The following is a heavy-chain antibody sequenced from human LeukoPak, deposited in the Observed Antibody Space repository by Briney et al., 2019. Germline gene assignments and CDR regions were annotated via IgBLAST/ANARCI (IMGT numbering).Heavy chain of an antibody. CDR3: ASNIVGATQYYYYGMDV. V-gene: IGHV3-30*04. CDR1: GFTFSSYA. D-gene: IGHD1-26*01. Sequence: PGGSLRLSCAASGFTFSSYAMHWVRQAPGKGLEWVAVISYDGGNKYYADSVKGRFTISRDNSKNTLYLQMNSLRAEDTAVYYCASNIVGATQYYYYGMDVWGQGTTVTVSS. J-gene: IGHJ6*02. CDR2: ISYDGGNK.